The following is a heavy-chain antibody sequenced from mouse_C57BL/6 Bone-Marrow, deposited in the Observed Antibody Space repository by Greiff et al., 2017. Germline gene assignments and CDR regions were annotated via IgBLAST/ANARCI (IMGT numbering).Heavy chain of an antibody. CDR2: ISSGSSTI. CDR3: ARAYYYGSSFAY. V-gene: IGHV5-17*01. Sequence: EVQGVESGGGLVKPGGSLKLSCAASGFTFSDYGMHWVRQAPEKGLEWVAYISSGSSTIYYADTVKGRFTIYRDNAKNTLFLQMTSLRSEDTAMYYCARAYYYGSSFAYWGQGTLVTVSA. J-gene: IGHJ3*01. CDR1: GFTFSDYG. D-gene: IGHD1-1*01.